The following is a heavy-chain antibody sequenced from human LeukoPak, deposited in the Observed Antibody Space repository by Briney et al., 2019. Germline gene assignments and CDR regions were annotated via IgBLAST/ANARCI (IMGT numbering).Heavy chain of an antibody. J-gene: IGHJ4*02. D-gene: IGHD6-19*01. CDR1: GFTFSSYS. CDR2: ISSSSSYI. CDR3: VRDYTSSYSSGWYSYFDY. Sequence: PGGSLRLSCAASGFTFSSYSMNWVRQAPGKGLEWVSSISSSSSYIYYADSVKGRFTISRDNAKNSLYLQMNSLRAEDTAVYYCVRDYTSSYSSGWYSYFDYWGQGTLVTVSS. V-gene: IGHV3-21*01.